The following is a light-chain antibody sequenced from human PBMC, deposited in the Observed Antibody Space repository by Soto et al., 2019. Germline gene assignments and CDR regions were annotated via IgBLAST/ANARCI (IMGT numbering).Light chain of an antibody. CDR2: LAS. Sequence: DIVMTQSPLSLPVTPGEPASISCRSSQSLLHSTGYTFLDWYLQKPGQSPQLLISLASNRASGVPARLSGSGSGTDFTLKISRVEAEDVGIYYCMQALQPPPITFGQGTRLEIK. V-gene: IGKV2-28*01. J-gene: IGKJ5*01. CDR1: QSLLHSTGYTF. CDR3: MQALQPPPIT.